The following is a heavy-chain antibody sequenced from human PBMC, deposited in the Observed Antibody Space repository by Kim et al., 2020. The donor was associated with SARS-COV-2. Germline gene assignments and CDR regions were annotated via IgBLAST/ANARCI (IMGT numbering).Heavy chain of an antibody. J-gene: IGHJ4*01. CDR3: AKGHQYGWESYFVEISALAY. V-gene: IGHV3-23*01. CDR1: EFTFSNYA. CDR2: ISGNGGYT. D-gene: IGHD3-10*01. Sequence: GGSLRLSCAASEFTFSNYAMNWVRQAPGKGLEWVSGISGNGGYTYYAESVKGRITISRDNSKNTLYLQMNSLRGEDTAIYYCAKGHQYGWESYFVEISALAYSGQGALVPVSS.